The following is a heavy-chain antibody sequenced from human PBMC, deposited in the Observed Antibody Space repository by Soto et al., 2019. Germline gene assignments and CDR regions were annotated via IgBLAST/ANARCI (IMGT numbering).Heavy chain of an antibody. D-gene: IGHD3-3*01. CDR3: ARDSDFWSGYHYMDV. Sequence: GGSLRLSCAASGFTFSSNAMHWVRQAPGKGLEWVAVISYVGGNKYYADSVKGRFTISRDNSKNTLYLQMNSLRAEDTAVYYFARDSDFWSGYHYMDVWGKGTTVTVSS. CDR2: ISYVGGNK. V-gene: IGHV3-30-3*01. CDR1: GFTFSSNA. J-gene: IGHJ6*03.